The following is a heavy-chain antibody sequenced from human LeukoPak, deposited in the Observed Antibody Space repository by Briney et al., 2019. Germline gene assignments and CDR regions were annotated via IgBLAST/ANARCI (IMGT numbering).Heavy chain of an antibody. CDR1: GYRFTSYW. J-gene: IGHJ4*02. D-gene: IGHD3-9*01. V-gene: IGHV5-51*01. CDR3: ARHYDILTGYYVDY. CDR2: IYPGDSDT. Sequence: ESLKISCKGSGYRFTSYWIGWVRQMPGKGLECMGIIYPGDSDTRYSPSFQGPVTSSADKSISAAYLQWSSLKASDTAMYYCARHYDILTGYYVDYWGQGTLVTVSS.